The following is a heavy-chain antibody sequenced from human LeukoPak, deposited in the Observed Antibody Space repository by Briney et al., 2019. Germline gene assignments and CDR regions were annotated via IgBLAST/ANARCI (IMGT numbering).Heavy chain of an antibody. CDR3: AKNSGDYTYYYYYFMDV. D-gene: IGHD4-17*01. J-gene: IGHJ6*03. CDR1: GFTFKNYG. V-gene: IGHV3-30*02. Sequence: GGSLRLSCVASGFTFKNYGMHWVRQTPGKGLEWVTFIRYDGNNKYYADSVRGRFTISRDNSRNTLYLQMNSLRAEDTAVYYCAKNSGDYTYYYYYFMDVWGKGTTVTISS. CDR2: IRYDGNNK.